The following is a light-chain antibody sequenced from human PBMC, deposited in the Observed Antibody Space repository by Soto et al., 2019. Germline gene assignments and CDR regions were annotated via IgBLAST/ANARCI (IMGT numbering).Light chain of an antibody. CDR2: GAS. CDR3: QQYNNWPLT. V-gene: IGKV3-15*01. J-gene: IGKJ4*01. CDR1: QSVSSN. Sequence: IVMTQSPATLSVSTGERATLSCRASQSVSSNLAWYQQKPGQPPRLLISGASTRATGIPARFSGSGSGTQFTLTISSLQSEDFAVYYCQQYNNWPLTFGGGTKVDIK.